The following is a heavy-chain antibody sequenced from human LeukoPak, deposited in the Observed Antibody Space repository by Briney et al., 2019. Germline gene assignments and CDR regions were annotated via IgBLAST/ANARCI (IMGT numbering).Heavy chain of an antibody. V-gene: IGHV4-34*01. CDR3: ARGSYDYVWGSYRFRPFDY. CDR2: INHSGST. J-gene: IGHJ4*02. Sequence: PSETLSLTCAVYGGSLSGYYWSWIRQPPGKGLEWIGEINHSGSTNYDPSLKSRVTISVDTSKNQFSLKLSSVTAADTAVYYCARGSYDYVWGSYRFRPFDYWGQGTLVTVSS. CDR1: GGSLSGYY. D-gene: IGHD3-16*02.